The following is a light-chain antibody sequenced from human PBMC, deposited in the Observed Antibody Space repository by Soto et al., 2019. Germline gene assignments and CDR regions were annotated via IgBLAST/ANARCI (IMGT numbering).Light chain of an antibody. V-gene: IGKV3-11*01. J-gene: IGKJ2*01. Sequence: DIVLTQSPATLSLSPGERATLSCRANQSVSTYLAWYQQKPGQAPRLLIYDASNRATGIPARFSGSGSGTDFTLTISSLEPEDFAVYYCQQRSSWYTFGQGTKLEIK. CDR1: QSVSTY. CDR2: DAS. CDR3: QQRSSWYT.